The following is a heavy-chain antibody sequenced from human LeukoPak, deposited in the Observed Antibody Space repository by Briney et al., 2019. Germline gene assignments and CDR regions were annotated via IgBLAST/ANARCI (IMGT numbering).Heavy chain of an antibody. CDR2: IIPIFGTA. V-gene: IGHV1-69*05. J-gene: IGHJ4*02. Sequence: GASVKVSCKASGDTFSSYDISWVRQAPGQGLEWMGRIIPIFGTANYAQKFQGRVTITKDESTSTAYMELSSLRSEDTAVYYCARLSSSSLDYWGQGTLVTVSS. CDR1: GDTFSSYD. CDR3: ARLSSSSLDY. D-gene: IGHD6-6*01.